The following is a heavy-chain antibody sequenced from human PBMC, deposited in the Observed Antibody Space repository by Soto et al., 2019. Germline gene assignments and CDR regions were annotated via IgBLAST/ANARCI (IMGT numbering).Heavy chain of an antibody. J-gene: IGHJ6*04. Sequence: EVLLLESGGGLVQPGGSLRLSCEASGFSFSSFAMNWVRQALGKGLEWVSAIGDSGASTYYADSVKGRFTISRDNSRNTLYLKLNSLRAEDTAVYYCAKGVELDVWGNGTTVTVSS. CDR1: GFSFSSFA. CDR2: IGDSGAST. D-gene: IGHD1-26*01. V-gene: IGHV3-23*01. CDR3: AKGVELDV.